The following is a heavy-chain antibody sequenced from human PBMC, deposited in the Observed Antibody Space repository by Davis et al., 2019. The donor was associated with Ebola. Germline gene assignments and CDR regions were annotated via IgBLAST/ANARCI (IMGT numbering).Heavy chain of an antibody. J-gene: IGHJ4*02. CDR2: VNAGAGSV. Sequence: ASVKVSCKASGYTFTSNYLHWVREAPGQGLEWMGLVNAGAGSVSYAQQFQGRVTMTRDTSISTAYMELSRLRSDDTAVYYCATFVDTSSDYWGQGTLVTVSS. CDR3: ATFVDTSSDY. D-gene: IGHD5-18*01. V-gene: IGHV1-46*01. CDR1: GYTFTSNY.